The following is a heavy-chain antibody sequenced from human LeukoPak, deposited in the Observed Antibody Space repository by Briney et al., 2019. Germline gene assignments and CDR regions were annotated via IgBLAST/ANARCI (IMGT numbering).Heavy chain of an antibody. CDR3: AKGYVSHYYYGMDV. V-gene: IGHV3-23*01. CDR2: ISGSGGST. J-gene: IGHJ6*02. CDR1: GFTFSNYA. Sequence: GGSLRLSCEASGFTFSNYAMRWVRQAPGKGLEWVSGISGSGGSTYYADSVKGRFTISRDNSKNTLYLQMSSLRAEDTATYYCAKGYVSHYYYGMDVWGQGTTATVSS. D-gene: IGHD5-12*01.